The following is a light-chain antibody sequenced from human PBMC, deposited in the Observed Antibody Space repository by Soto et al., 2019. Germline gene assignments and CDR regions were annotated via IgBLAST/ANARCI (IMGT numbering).Light chain of an antibody. CDR3: QHRYSWPLT. CDR2: DAS. Sequence: EVVLTQSPATLSLSLGERATLSCRASQSIGRSLAWYQQRPGQAPSLLISDASNRATGIPARFSGSGSGTDFSLTISSLKPEDFAVYYCQHRYSWPLTFGGGTKVEIK. CDR1: QSIGRS. V-gene: IGKV3-11*01. J-gene: IGKJ4*01.